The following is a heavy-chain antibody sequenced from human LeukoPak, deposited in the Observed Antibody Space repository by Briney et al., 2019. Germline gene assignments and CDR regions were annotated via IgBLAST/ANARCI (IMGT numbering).Heavy chain of an antibody. CDR2: IYPGDSDT. CDR3: ARQGVSVGGTWFDL. Sequence: GESLKISCKGSGYSFTNYWIGWVRQMPGKGLEWMGIIYPGDSDTRYSPSFQGQVTILVDKSISTSYLQWSSLKASDTAMYYCARQGVSVGGTWFDLWGQGTLSPSPQ. J-gene: IGHJ5*02. D-gene: IGHD6-19*01. V-gene: IGHV5-51*01. CDR1: GYSFTNYW.